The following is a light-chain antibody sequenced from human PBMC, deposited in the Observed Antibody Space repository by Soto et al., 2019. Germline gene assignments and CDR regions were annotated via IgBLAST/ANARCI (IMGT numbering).Light chain of an antibody. CDR1: QSVSSN. V-gene: IGKV3-15*01. Sequence: EIVMTQSPATLSVSPGERATLSCRASQSVSSNLAWYQQKPGQAPRLLIYGASTRATGIPARFSGSGSGTEFTLTISSLQSDDFATYYSQQYNTYPWTFGQGTKVDIK. J-gene: IGKJ1*01. CDR2: GAS. CDR3: QQYNTYPWT.